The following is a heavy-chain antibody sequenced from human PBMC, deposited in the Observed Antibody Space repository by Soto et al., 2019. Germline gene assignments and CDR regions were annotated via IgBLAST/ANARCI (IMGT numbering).Heavy chain of an antibody. CDR2: IYHSGST. Sequence: SETLSLTCAVSCGYISSSNCWSWVRQPPGKGLEWIGEIYHSGSTNYNPSLKSRVTISVDKSKNQFSLKLSSVTAADSAVYYCARCPYVIAAAGTRGEDYYYYGMDVWGQGTTVTVSS. CDR1: CGYISSSNC. J-gene: IGHJ6*02. D-gene: IGHD6-13*01. V-gene: IGHV4-4*02. CDR3: ARCPYVIAAAGTRGEDYYYYGMDV.